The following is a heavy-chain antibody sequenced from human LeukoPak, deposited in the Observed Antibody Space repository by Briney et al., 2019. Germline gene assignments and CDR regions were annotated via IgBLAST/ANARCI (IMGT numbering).Heavy chain of an antibody. CDR1: GFTFSSYS. Sequence: GGSLRLSCAASGFTFSSYSMNWVRRAPGKGLEWVSSISSSSSYIYYADSVEGRFTISRDNAKNSLYLQMNSLRAEDTAVYYCARDRLQSLDYWGQGTLVTVSS. CDR3: ARDRLQSLDY. J-gene: IGHJ4*02. V-gene: IGHV3-21*01. D-gene: IGHD4-11*01. CDR2: ISSSSSYI.